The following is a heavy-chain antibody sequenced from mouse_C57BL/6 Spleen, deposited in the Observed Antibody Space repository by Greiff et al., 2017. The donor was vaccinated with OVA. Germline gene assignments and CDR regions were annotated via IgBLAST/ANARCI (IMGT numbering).Heavy chain of an antibody. J-gene: IGHJ3*01. D-gene: IGHD3-3*01. V-gene: IGHV3-6*01. CDR3: ARDGGRGIAY. CDR2: ISYDGSN. Sequence: EVKLMESGPGLVKPSQSLSLTCSVTGYSITSGYYWNWIRQFPGNKLEWLGYISYDGSNNYNPSLKNRISITRDTSKNQFFLKLNSVTSEDTATYYCARDGGRGIAYWGQGTLVTVSA. CDR1: GYSITSGYY.